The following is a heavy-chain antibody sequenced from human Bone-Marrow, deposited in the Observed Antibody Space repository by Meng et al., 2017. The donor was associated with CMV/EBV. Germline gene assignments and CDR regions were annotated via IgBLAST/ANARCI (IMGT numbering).Heavy chain of an antibody. J-gene: IGHJ4*02. D-gene: IGHD3-3*01. CDR2: INPSGGST. CDR1: GGTFSSYT. V-gene: IGHV1-46*01. Sequence: ASVKVSCKASGGTFSSYTISWVRQAPGQGLEWMGIINPSGGSTSYAQKFQGRVTMTRDTSTSTVYMELSRLRSDDTAVYYCASGNYDFWSGYLLDYWGQGTLVTVSS. CDR3: ASGNYDFWSGYLLDY.